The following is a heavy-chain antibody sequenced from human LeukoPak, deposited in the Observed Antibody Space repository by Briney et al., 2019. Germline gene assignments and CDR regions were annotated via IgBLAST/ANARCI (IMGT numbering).Heavy chain of an antibody. J-gene: IGHJ4*02. V-gene: IGHV1-2*02. CDR3: ARDSSGWYLGY. Sequence: ASVKVSCKASGYTFTGYYIHWVRQAPGQGLEWMAWINPYSGGTNYAQKFQGRVTMTRDTSISTAYMELSRLRSDDTAVYYCARDSSGWYLGYWGQGTLVTVSS. CDR1: GYTFTGYY. CDR2: INPYSGGT. D-gene: IGHD6-19*01.